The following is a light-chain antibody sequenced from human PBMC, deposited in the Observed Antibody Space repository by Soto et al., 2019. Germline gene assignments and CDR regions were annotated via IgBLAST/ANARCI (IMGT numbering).Light chain of an antibody. CDR3: AAWDDSLNGVV. J-gene: IGLJ2*01. V-gene: IGLV1-44*01. Sequence: QSVLTQPPSASGAPGLRVPISCSGTSSNLGTNSVTWYQHLPGTAPKVLIYRNSQRPSGVPDRFSGSKSGTSASLAISGLQSEDEGDYYCAAWDDSLNGVVFGGGTKLTVL. CDR2: RNS. CDR1: SSNLGTNS.